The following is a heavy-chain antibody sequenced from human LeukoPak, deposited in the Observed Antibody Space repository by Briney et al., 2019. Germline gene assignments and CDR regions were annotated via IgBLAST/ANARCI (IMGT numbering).Heavy chain of an antibody. CDR1: GFTFSDYY. J-gene: IGHJ5*02. CDR2: ISSSGSTI. D-gene: IGHD3-10*01. V-gene: IGHV3-11*01. Sequence: GGSLRLSCVASGFTFSDYYMSWIRQAPGKGLEWVSYISSSGSTIYYADSVKGRFTISRDNAKNSLYLQMNSLRAEDTAVYYCARAKSAYGSGANWFDPWGQGTLVTVSS. CDR3: ARAKSAYGSGANWFDP.